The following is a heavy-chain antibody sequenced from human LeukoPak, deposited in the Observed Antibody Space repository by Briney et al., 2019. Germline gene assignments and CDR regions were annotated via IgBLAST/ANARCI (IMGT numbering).Heavy chain of an antibody. D-gene: IGHD2-15*01. V-gene: IGHV3-48*03. CDR1: GFTFSSYE. Sequence: GGSLRLSCAASGFTFSSYEMNWVRQAPGKGLEWVSYISSSGSTIYYADSVKGRFTISRDNAKSSLYLQMNSPRAEDTAVYYCAREYCSGGSCFGFDPWGQGTLVTVSS. J-gene: IGHJ5*02. CDR3: AREYCSGGSCFGFDP. CDR2: ISSSGSTI.